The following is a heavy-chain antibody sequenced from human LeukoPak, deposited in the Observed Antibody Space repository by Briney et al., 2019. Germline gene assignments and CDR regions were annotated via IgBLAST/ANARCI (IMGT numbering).Heavy chain of an antibody. D-gene: IGHD1-14*01. J-gene: IGHJ4*02. CDR2: INHRGST. V-gene: IGHV4-34*01. Sequence: SETLSLTCAVYGGSFSGYYWSWIRQPPGKGLEWIGEINHRGSTNYNPPLTRRVTISVDTSKNQFSLKLSSVTAADTAVYYCARGRTDTGEFDYWGQGTLVTVSS. CDR1: GGSFSGYY. CDR3: ARGRTDTGEFDY.